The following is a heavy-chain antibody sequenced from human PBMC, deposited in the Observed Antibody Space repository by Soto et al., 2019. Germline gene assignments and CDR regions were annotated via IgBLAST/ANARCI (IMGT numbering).Heavy chain of an antibody. Sequence: PGGSLRLACVASGFSFDDFVMNWVRQRPGKGLEWVSSVSWNSGAKLYADSVKGRFAISRDSAKKSVYLQMNSLRPDDTAFYYCAKGVATAVPALDYWGQGT. CDR3: AKGVATAVPALDY. V-gene: IGHV3-9*01. CDR2: VSWNSGAK. D-gene: IGHD2-21*02. CDR1: GFSFDDFV. J-gene: IGHJ4*02.